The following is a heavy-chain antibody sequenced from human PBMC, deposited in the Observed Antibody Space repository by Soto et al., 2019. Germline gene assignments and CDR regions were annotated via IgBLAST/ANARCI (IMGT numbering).Heavy chain of an antibody. V-gene: IGHV5-51*01. CDR3: ARATRTGHYDILTGYPNYYYYGMDV. Sequence: GESLKISCKGSGYSFTSYWIGWVRQMPGKGLEWMGIIYPGDSDTRYSPSFQGQVTISADKSISTAYLQWSSLKASDTAMYYCARATRTGHYDILTGYPNYYYYGMDVWGQGTTVTVSS. CDR1: GYSFTSYW. CDR2: IYPGDSDT. J-gene: IGHJ6*02. D-gene: IGHD3-9*01.